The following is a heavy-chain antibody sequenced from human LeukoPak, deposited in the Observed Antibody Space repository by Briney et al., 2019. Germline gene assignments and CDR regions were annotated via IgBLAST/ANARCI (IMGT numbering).Heavy chain of an antibody. V-gene: IGHV4-34*01. CDR3: VGWFGESYFDY. D-gene: IGHD3-10*01. Sequence: PSETLSLTCAVYGGSFSGYYWSWIRQPPGKGLEWIGEINHSGSTNYNPSLKSRGTISVDTSKNQFSLKLSSVTAADTAVYYCVGWFGESYFDYWGQGTLVTVSS. CDR1: GGSFSGYY. CDR2: INHSGST. J-gene: IGHJ4*02.